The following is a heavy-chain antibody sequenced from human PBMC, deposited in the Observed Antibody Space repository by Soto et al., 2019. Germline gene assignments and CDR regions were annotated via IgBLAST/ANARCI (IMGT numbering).Heavy chain of an antibody. J-gene: IGHJ6*02. Sequence: ASVKVSCKASGYSFTSYAIYWVRQAPGQRLEWMGWINAGNGNTKYSQKLQGRVTFTGDTSASTAHMELSSLRSEDTAVDFCARGVENIVVVLDVFGYYGMDVWGQGTTVTVSS. CDR1: GYSFTSYA. CDR2: INAGNGNT. CDR3: ARGVENIVVVLDVFGYYGMDV. D-gene: IGHD2-2*01. V-gene: IGHV1-3*01.